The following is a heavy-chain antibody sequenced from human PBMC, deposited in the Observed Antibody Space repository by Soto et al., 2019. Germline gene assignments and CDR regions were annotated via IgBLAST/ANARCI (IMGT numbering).Heavy chain of an antibody. CDR2: INPSGGST. D-gene: IGHD6-19*01. Sequence: GASVKVSCKASGYTFTSYYMHWVRQAPGQGLEWMGIINPSGGSTSYAQKFQGRVTMTRDTSTSTVYMELSSLRSEDTAVYYCGRGLRPQIAVGGRGGHYYYMEVWGKGTTVTVSS. J-gene: IGHJ6*03. CDR1: GYTFTSYY. CDR3: GRGLRPQIAVGGRGGHYYYMEV. V-gene: IGHV1-46*01.